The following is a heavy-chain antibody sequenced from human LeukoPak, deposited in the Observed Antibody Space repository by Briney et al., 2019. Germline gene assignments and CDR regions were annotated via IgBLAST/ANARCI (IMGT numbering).Heavy chain of an antibody. D-gene: IGHD2-15*01. CDR3: ARDSAEDIVAHY. CDR2: IIPSGGGT. J-gene: IGHJ4*02. CDR1: GYTFTNYY. V-gene: IGHV1-46*01. Sequence: ASVKVSCKASGYTFTNYYMHWVRQAPGQGLEWMGIIIPSGGGTTYAQRFQGRVTMTRDTSTSTVYMELSSLRSEDTAVYYCARDSAEDIVAHYWGQGTLVTVSS.